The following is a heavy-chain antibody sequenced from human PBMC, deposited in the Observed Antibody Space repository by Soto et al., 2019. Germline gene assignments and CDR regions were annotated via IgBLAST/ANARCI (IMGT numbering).Heavy chain of an antibody. Sequence: PGESLKISCQGSGYIFTNYWIGWVRQMPGKGLEWMGIIYPGDSDTRYSPSFQGQVTISADKSISTAYMQLSSLRSEDTAVYYCAREIEVATIAMGFYYGMDVWGQGATVTVSS. CDR2: IYPGDSDT. CDR1: GYIFTNYW. D-gene: IGHD5-12*01. J-gene: IGHJ6*02. V-gene: IGHV5-51*01. CDR3: AREIEVATIAMGFYYGMDV.